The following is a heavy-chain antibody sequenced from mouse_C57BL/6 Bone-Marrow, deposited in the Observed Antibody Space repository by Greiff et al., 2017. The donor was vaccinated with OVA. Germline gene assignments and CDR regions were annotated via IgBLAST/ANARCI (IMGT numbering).Heavy chain of an antibody. Sequence: QVQLQHSGAELARPGASVKLSCKASGYTFTSYGISWVKQRTGQGLEWIGEIYPRSGNTYYNEKFKGKATLTADKSSSTAYMELRSLTSEDSAVYFCAREVYGSSYFDYWGQGTTLTVSS. V-gene: IGHV1-81*01. D-gene: IGHD1-1*01. J-gene: IGHJ2*01. CDR3: AREVYGSSYFDY. CDR2: IYPRSGNT. CDR1: GYTFTSYG.